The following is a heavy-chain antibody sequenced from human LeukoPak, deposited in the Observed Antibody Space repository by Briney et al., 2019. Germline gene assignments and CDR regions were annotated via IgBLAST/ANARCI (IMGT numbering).Heavy chain of an antibody. D-gene: IGHD3-22*01. J-gene: IGHJ3*02. V-gene: IGHV4-38-2*02. Sequence: PSETLSLTCTVSGYSISSGYYWGWIRQPPGKGLEWIVSIYHSGSTSYNPSLKSRVTISVDTSKNQYSLKLSSVTDAAAALYCSARAYYDYVSGYYRNDFGSQGQGTMVTVSS. CDR1: GYSISSGYY. CDR3: ARAYYDYVSGYYRNDFGS. CDR2: IYHSGST.